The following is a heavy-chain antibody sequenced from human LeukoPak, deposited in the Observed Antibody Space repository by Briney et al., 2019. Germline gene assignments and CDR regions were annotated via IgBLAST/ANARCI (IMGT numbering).Heavy chain of an antibody. D-gene: IGHD6-13*01. CDR2: INPNRGGR. CDR3: ARVRIGQQLDKYYYYAMDV. CDR1: GYTFTDYY. V-gene: IGHV1-2*02. J-gene: IGHJ6*02. Sequence: ASVKVSCKASGYTFTDYYMHWVRQPPRQGLEWMGWINPNRGGRNYAQKFQGRVTMTTDTSISTAYMEVSRLRSDDTAVYSCARVRIGQQLDKYYYYAMDVWGQGTTVTVSS.